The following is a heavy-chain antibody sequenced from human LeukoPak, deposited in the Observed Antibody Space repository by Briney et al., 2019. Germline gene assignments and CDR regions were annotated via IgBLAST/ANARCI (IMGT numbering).Heavy chain of an antibody. J-gene: IGHJ4*02. V-gene: IGHV3-7*01. CDR2: IKQDGSEK. D-gene: IGHD6-13*01. CDR1: GFTFSSYW. CDR3: AKGGAAAGRDFDY. Sequence: GGSLRLSCAASGFTFSSYWMSWVRQAPGKGLEWVANIKQDGSEKYYVDSVKGRFTISRDNAKNSLYLQMNSLRAEDTAVYYCAKGGAAAGRDFDYWGQGTLVTVSS.